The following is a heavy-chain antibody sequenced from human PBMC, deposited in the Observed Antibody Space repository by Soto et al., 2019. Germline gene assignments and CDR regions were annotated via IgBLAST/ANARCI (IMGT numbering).Heavy chain of an antibody. CDR1: GGSISSGGYY. CDR3: ATYGSGTYTPTTFDS. J-gene: IGHJ4*02. D-gene: IGHD3-10*01. V-gene: IGHV4-31*03. Sequence: QVQLQESGPGLVKPSQTLSLTCTVSGGSISSGGYYWSWIRQHPGKGLEWVGYIYYSGSTYYNPSLKSRVTISVDTSKNQFSLKLRSVTAADTAVYYCATYGSGTYTPTTFDSWGQGTLVTVSS. CDR2: IYYSGST.